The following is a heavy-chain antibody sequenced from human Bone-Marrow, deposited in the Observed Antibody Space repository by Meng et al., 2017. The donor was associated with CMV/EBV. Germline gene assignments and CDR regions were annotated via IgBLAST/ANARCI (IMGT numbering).Heavy chain of an antibody. CDR3: ARDHYYDSSGYRQDI. Sequence: GGSLRLSCAASGFTFSSYEMNWVRQAPGKALEWVSYISSSGSTMYYADSVKGRFTISRDNAKNSLYLQMNSLRAEATAVYYCARDHYYDSSGYRQDIWGQGTMVTVSS. CDR1: GFTFSSYE. CDR2: ISSSGSTM. V-gene: IGHV3-48*03. D-gene: IGHD3-22*01. J-gene: IGHJ3*02.